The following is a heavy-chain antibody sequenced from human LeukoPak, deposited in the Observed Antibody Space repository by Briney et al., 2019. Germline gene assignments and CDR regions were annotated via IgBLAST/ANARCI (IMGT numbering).Heavy chain of an antibody. CDR3: ARWADGSGSYPYYFDY. D-gene: IGHD3-10*01. CDR1: GVSISGSYYY. Sequence: SETLSLTCAVSGVSISGSYYYWGWIRQPPGKGLEWIGSIYYSGSTYYSPSLKSRVTISVDTSKNQFSLKLSSVTAADTAVYYCARWADGSGSYPYYFDYWGQGTLVTVSS. CDR2: IYYSGST. J-gene: IGHJ4*02. V-gene: IGHV4-39*01.